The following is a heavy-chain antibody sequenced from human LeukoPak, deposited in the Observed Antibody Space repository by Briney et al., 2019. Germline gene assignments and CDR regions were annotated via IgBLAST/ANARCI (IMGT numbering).Heavy chain of an antibody. J-gene: IGHJ4*02. CDR2: INHSGST. CDR1: GGSFSGYY. D-gene: IGHD3-22*01. Sequence: SETLSLTCAVYGGSFSGYYWSWIRQPPGKGLEWIGEINHSGSTNYNPSPKSRVTKSVDTSKNQFSLKLTSMTAADTAVYYCARGRSAYDSSAYYYGNWGQGILVTVSS. CDR3: ARGRSAYDSSAYYYGN. V-gene: IGHV4-34*01.